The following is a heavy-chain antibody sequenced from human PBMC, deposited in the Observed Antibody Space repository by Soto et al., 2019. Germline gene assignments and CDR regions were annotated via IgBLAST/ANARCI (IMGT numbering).Heavy chain of an antibody. J-gene: IGHJ4*02. V-gene: IGHV1-69*12. CDR2: IIPIFGTA. CDR3: ASGPPQAVAGIFDY. Sequence: QVQLVQSGAEVKKPGSSVKVSCKASGGTFSSYALSWVRQAPGQGLEWMGGIIPIFGTANYAQKFQGRVTITADESTSTAYMELSSLRSEDTAVYYCASGPPQAVAGIFDYWGQGTLVTVSS. CDR1: GGTFSSYA. D-gene: IGHD6-19*01.